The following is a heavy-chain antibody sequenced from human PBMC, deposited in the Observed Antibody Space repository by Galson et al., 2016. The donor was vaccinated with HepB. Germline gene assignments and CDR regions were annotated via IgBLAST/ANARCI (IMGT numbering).Heavy chain of an antibody. Sequence: VKVSCKASGDSFSRYTFTWVRQAPGQGLEWMGRIIPILGVTNYAQKFQGRVTITADKSTTTAYMELTSLRSEDTAFYYCTRVTSRAYREDYWGQGTLVTVSS. CDR2: IIPILGVT. CDR1: GDSFSRYT. D-gene: IGHD3-10*01. J-gene: IGHJ4*02. V-gene: IGHV1-69*02. CDR3: TRVTSRAYREDY.